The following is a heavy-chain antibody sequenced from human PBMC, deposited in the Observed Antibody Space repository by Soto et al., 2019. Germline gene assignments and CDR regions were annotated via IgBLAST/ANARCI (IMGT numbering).Heavy chain of an antibody. CDR2: IGSAGDT. CDR3: ARASRSAVAACDP. CDR1: GFTFSDYD. Sequence: EVQLVESGGGLVQPGGSLRLSCAASGFTFSDYDMHWVRQASGKGLEWVSAIGSAGDTYYPGSVKGRFTISRENAKNSLYLQINSLRVEDTAVYYCARASRSAVAACDPWGQGTLVTVSS. J-gene: IGHJ5*02. D-gene: IGHD6-19*01. V-gene: IGHV3-13*01.